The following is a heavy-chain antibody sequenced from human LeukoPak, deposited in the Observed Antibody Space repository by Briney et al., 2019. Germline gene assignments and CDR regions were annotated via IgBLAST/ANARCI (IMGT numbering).Heavy chain of an antibody. J-gene: IGHJ4*02. CDR1: GFTFSSYE. V-gene: IGHV3-30*18. Sequence: GGSLRLSCAASGFTFSSYEMNWVRQTPGKGLGWVAVISYDGSNEYYRDSVKGRFTISRDNSKNTLYLQMNSLRAEDTAVYYCAKEMTTVTTTDHWGQGTLVTVSS. CDR3: AKEMTTVTTTDH. CDR2: ISYDGSNE. D-gene: IGHD4-17*01.